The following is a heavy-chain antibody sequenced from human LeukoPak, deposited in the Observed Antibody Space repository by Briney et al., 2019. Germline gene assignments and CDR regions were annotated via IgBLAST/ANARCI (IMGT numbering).Heavy chain of an antibody. Sequence: ASVKVSCKASGYTFTGYYMHWVRQAPGQGPEWMGRINPNSGGTNYAQKFQGRVTMTRDTSISTAYMELSRLRSDDTAVYYCAREAEYCSSTSCYPDYWGQGTLVTVSS. CDR1: GYTFTGYY. D-gene: IGHD2-2*01. CDR2: INPNSGGT. CDR3: AREAEYCSSTSCYPDY. V-gene: IGHV1-2*06. J-gene: IGHJ4*02.